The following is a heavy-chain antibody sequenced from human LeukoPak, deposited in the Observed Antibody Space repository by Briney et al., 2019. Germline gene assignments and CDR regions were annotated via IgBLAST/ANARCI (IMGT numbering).Heavy chain of an antibody. CDR3: ARHGPGDTYATDY. J-gene: IGHJ4*02. Sequence: NRGESLKISCKGSGYSFTSYWIGWVRQMPGKGLEWMGIIYPGDSDTRYSPSFQGQVTISADKSISTAYLQWSNLKASDTAMYYCARHGPGDTYATDYWGQGTLVTVSS. CDR2: IYPGDSDT. D-gene: IGHD5-18*01. CDR1: GYSFTSYW. V-gene: IGHV5-51*01.